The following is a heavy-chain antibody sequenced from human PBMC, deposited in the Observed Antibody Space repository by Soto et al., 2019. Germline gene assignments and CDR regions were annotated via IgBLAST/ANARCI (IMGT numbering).Heavy chain of an antibody. J-gene: IGHJ6*02. Sequence: GVSVKVSCKASGYIFTNYGINWVRQAPGLGLEWVGGIIPIFGTANYAQKFQGRVTITADESTSTSYMEVNNLRSEDTAVYYCAKVRYSSPMGYYYGMDVWGQGTTVTVSS. CDR2: IIPIFGTA. CDR3: AKVRYSSPMGYYYGMDV. D-gene: IGHD6-19*01. V-gene: IGHV1-69*13. CDR1: GYIFTNYG.